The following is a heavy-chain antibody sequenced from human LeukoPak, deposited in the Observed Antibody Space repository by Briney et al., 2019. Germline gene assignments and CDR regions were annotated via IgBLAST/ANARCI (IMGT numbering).Heavy chain of an antibody. V-gene: IGHV3-23*01. CDR1: GFTFNNYA. D-gene: IGHD2-21*02. CDR2: ISGSGGTT. J-gene: IGHJ4*02. CDR3: ARGDVYFDY. Sequence: SGGSLRLSCAASGFTFNNYAMNWVRQAPGKGLEWVSVISGSGGTTCYADSVKGRFTISRDNSKSTLYLQMNSLRAEDTAVYYCARGDVYFDYWGQGTLVTVSS.